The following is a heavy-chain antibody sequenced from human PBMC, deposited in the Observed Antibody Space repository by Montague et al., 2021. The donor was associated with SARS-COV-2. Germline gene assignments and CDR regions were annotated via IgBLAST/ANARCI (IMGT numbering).Heavy chain of an antibody. D-gene: IGHD3-22*01. J-gene: IGHJ5*02. CDR1: GGSISSYY. CDR3: ARAHWHNYDSSGWRFDP. CDR2: IYYSGST. V-gene: IGHV4-59*01. Sequence: SETLSLTCTVSGGSISSYYWSWIRQPPGKGLEWIGYIYYSGSTNYNPSLKSRVTISVDTPKNQFSLKLSSVTAADTAVYYCARAHWHNYDSSGWRFDPWGQGTLVTVSS.